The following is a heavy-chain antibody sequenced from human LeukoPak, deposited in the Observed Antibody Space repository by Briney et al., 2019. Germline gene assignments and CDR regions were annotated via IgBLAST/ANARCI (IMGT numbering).Heavy chain of an antibody. CDR3: ARRGDRGGSYPIDY. D-gene: IGHD6-19*01. V-gene: IGHV4-59*08. J-gene: IGHJ4*02. CDR2: IYCSRSY. CDR1: GGSISNYF. Sequence: SESLSLTCTVSGGSISNYFLNWIRQPPGQGLEWIGYIYCSRSYNHNSYRKSRITISVDTSKNQLSLKMSTVTAADADVYDCARRGDRGGSYPIDYWGQGTLVTVSS.